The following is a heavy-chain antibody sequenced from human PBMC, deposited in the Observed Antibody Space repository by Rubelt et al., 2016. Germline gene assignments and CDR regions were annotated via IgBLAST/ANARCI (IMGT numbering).Heavy chain of an antibody. D-gene: IGHD3-22*01. J-gene: IGHJ5*02. V-gene: IGHV3-15*01. CDR3: TTDRYYYDSSGFPWFDP. CDR1: GFTFRNAW. CDR2: IKSKTDGGTT. Sequence: SLRLSCAASGFTFRNAWMSWVRQAPGTGLEWVGRIKSKTDGGTTDYAAPVKGRFTISRDDSKNTLYLQMNSLKTEDTAVYYCTTDRYYYDSSGFPWFDPWGQGTLVTVSS.